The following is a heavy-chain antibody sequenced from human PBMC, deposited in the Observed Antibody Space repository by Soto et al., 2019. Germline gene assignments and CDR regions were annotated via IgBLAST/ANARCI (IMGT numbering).Heavy chain of an antibody. D-gene: IGHD6-6*01. CDR3: TRGLASGDY. Sequence: QVQLVQPGAEVKKPGASVKFSCKASGYIFTNFYMHGVRQAPGQGLEWIGIINPNGGSTNYAQNFQGRVTMTRDTSTSTVYMDLSSLRSEDTAVYYCTRGLASGDYWGQGTLITVSS. CDR2: INPNGGST. V-gene: IGHV1-46*03. J-gene: IGHJ4*02. CDR1: GYIFTNFY.